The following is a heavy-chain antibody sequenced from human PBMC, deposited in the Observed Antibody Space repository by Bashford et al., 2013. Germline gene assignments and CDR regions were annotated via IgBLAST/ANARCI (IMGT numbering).Heavy chain of an antibody. D-gene: IGHD3-10*01. CDR3: ARGPYGSGSYLDY. V-gene: IGHV3-48*01. Sequence: GGSLRLSCAASGFTFSSYSMNWVRQAPGKGLEWVSYISSSSSTIYYADSVKGRFTISRDNAKNSLYLQMNSLRAEDTAVYYCARGPYGSGSYLDYWGQGTLVTVSS. CDR2: ISSSSSTI. J-gene: IGHJ4*02. CDR1: GFTFSSYS.